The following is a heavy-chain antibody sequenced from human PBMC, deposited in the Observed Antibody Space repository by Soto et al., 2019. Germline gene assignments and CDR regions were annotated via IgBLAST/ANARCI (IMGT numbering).Heavy chain of an antibody. CDR2: IIPIFGTA. V-gene: IGHV1-69*01. D-gene: IGHD3-3*01. CDR1: GGTFSTYA. J-gene: IGHJ3*02. CDR3: AREIFGVIISGGRDAFDI. Sequence: QVQLVQSGAEVKKPGSSVKVSCKASGGTFSTYAISWVRQAPGQGLEWMGGIIPIFGTAKYAQKFQGRVTITADESTSTAYMELSSLRSEDTAVDYCAREIFGVIISGGRDAFDIWGQGTMVTVSS.